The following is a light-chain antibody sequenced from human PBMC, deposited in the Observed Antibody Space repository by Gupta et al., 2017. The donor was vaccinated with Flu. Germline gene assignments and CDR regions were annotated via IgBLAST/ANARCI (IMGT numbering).Light chain of an antibody. J-gene: IGKJ2*01. CDR1: QGVSSY. CDR3: QQRRT. CDR2: DAS. V-gene: IGKV3D-11*01. Sequence: IVLTQSPATLSLSPGERATLSCRASQGVSSYLAWYQQKPGQAPRLLIYDASNRATGIPARFSGSGPGTDFTLTISSLEPEDFAVYYCQQRRTFGQGTKLEIK.